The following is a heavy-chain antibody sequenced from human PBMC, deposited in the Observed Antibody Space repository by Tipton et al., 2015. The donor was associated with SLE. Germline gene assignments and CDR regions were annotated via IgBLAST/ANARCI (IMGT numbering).Heavy chain of an antibody. CDR1: GGSISTSANY. CDR3: ARGRDSSGYYPYYFDY. CDR2: IYYSGST. V-gene: IGHV4-61*08. D-gene: IGHD3-22*01. J-gene: IGHJ4*02. Sequence: TLSLTCTVSGGSISTSANYWTWLRQPPGKGLEWIGYIYYSGSTNYNPSLKSRVTISVDTSKNQFSLKLSSVTAADTAVYYCARGRDSSGYYPYYFDYWGQGTLVTVSS.